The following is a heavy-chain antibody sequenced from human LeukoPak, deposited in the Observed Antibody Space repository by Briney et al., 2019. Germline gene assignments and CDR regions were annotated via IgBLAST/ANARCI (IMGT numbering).Heavy chain of an antibody. V-gene: IGHV4-59*08. CDR1: GGSISTFY. CDR3: ARHEDKDAFDI. J-gene: IGHJ3*02. D-gene: IGHD2-15*01. CDR2: IFHTGHS. Sequence: SETLSLTCTVSGGSISTFYWSWLRQPPGKGLEWIGYIFHTGHSNHNPSLKGRVTISVDTSKNQFSLKLSSVTAADTAVYYCARHEDKDAFDIWGQGTMVTVSS.